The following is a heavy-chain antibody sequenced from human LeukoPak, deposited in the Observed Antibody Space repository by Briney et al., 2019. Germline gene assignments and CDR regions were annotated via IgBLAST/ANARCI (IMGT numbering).Heavy chain of an antibody. CDR3: AKNLPDIWFGELFD. CDR1: GFTFSDYY. J-gene: IGHJ4*02. D-gene: IGHD3-10*01. Sequence: GGSLRLSCAASGFTFSDYYMSWIRQAPGKGLEWVSYISSSGSTIYYADSVKGRFTISRDNTKNTLYLQMNSLRTEDTAVYYCAKNLPDIWFGELFDWGQGTLVTVSS. V-gene: IGHV3-11*04. CDR2: ISSSGSTI.